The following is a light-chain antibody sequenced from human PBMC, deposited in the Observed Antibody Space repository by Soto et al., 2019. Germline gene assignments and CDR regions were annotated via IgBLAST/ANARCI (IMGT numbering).Light chain of an antibody. CDR3: QQYNKLPRT. J-gene: IGKJ1*01. V-gene: IGKV3-15*01. CDR2: GAS. Sequence: IATLSCRASQSVSSKLAREQQKPGQAPRLLILGASTRATGTPARFSGSGSGTEFTLTICSLQSEDFAVYYCQQYNKLPRTFGEGTKADI. CDR1: QSVSSK.